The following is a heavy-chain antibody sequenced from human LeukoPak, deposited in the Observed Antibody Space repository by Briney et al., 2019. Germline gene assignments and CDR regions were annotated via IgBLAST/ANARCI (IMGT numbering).Heavy chain of an antibody. V-gene: IGHV4-34*01. D-gene: IGHD4-17*01. Sequence: SETLSLTCAVYGGSFSGYYWSWIRQPPGKGLEWIGEINHSGSTNYNPSLKSRVTISIDTSKNRFSLKLSSVTAADTAVYYCARGSTVTYLYYYYYGMDVWGQGTTVTVSS. CDR3: ARGSTVTYLYYYYYGMDV. CDR2: INHSGST. J-gene: IGHJ6*02. CDR1: GGSFSGYY.